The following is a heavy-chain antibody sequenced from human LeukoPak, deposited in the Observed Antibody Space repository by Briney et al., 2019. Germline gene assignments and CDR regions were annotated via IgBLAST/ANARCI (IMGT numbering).Heavy chain of an antibody. V-gene: IGHV4-30-2*01. D-gene: IGHD3-3*01. J-gene: IGHJ6*03. CDR1: GGSISSGGYY. CDR2: IYHSGST. Sequence: PSQTLSLTCTVSGGSISSGGYYWSWIRQPPGKGLEWIGYIYHSGSTYYNPSLKSRVTISVDRSKNQFSLKLSSVTAADTAVYYCARHGRRDFWSGHAPFDYMDVWGKGTTVTVSS. CDR3: ARHGRRDFWSGHAPFDYMDV.